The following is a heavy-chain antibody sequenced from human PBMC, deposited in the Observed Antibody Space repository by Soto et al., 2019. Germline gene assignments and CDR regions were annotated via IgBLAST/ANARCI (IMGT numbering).Heavy chain of an antibody. J-gene: IGHJ6*02. CDR1: GGTFSSYA. Sequence: ASVKVSCKASGGTFSSYAISWVRQAPGQGLEWMGGIIPIFGTANYAQKFQGRVTITADKSTSTAYMELSSLRSEDTAVYYCAREEGTGYYYYGMDVWGQGTTVTVSS. CDR2: IIPIFGTA. V-gene: IGHV1-69*06. CDR3: AREEGTGYYYYGMDV.